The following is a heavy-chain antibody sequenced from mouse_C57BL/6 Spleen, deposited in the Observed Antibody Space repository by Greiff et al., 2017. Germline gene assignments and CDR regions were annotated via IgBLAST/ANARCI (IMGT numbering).Heavy chain of an antibody. J-gene: IGHJ4*01. D-gene: IGHD1-1*01. CDR3: ARENYYGSSPYAMDY. Sequence: ESGPGLVKPSQSLSLTCSVTGYSITSGYYWNWIRQFPGNKLEWMGYISYDGSNNYNPSLKNRISITRDTSKNQFFLKLNSVTTEDTATXYCARENYYGSSPYAMDYWGQGTSVTVSS. V-gene: IGHV3-6*01. CDR2: ISYDGSN. CDR1: GYSITSGYY.